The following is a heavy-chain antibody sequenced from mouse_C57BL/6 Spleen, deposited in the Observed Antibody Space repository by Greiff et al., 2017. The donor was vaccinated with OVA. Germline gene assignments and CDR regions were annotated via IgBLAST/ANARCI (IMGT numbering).Heavy chain of an antibody. D-gene: IGHD2-4*01. CDR1: GYTFTSYW. J-gene: IGHJ2*01. V-gene: IGHV1-50*01. CDR3: ARRGDYDVGFDY. Sequence: QVQLQQPGAELVKPGASVKLSCKASGYTFTSYWMQWVKQRPGQGLEWIGEIDPSDSYTNYNQKFKGKATLTVDTSSSTAYMQLSSLTSEDSAVYYCARRGDYDVGFDYWGQGTTLTVSS. CDR2: IDPSDSYT.